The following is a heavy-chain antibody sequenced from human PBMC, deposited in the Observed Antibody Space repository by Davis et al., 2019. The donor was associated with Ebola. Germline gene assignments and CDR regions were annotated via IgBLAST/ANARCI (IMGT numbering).Heavy chain of an antibody. CDR2: ISAYNGNT. CDR3: ASLYCSGGSCSPNFDY. V-gene: IGHV1-18*01. D-gene: IGHD2-15*01. J-gene: IGHJ4*02. CDR1: GYTSTSYG. Sequence: ASVKVSCKASGYTSTSYGISWLRQPPGQGLEWMGWISAYNGNTNYAQKLRGRVTMTTDTSTSTAYMELRSLRSDDTAVYYCASLYCSGGSCSPNFDYWGQGTLVTVSS.